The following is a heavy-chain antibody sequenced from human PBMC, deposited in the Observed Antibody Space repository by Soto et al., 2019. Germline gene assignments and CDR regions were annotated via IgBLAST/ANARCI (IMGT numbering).Heavy chain of an antibody. CDR1: GGSINSGDYS. D-gene: IGHD3-22*01. Sequence: SETLSLTCTVSGGSINSGDYSWTWIRQPPGKGLEWIGYIYHTGTTYYNMSLKSRVTISVDRSKNQFSLKLDSVTAADTAVYFCERHSIWLLLSDYWGQGSLVTVSS. V-gene: IGHV4-30-2*01. J-gene: IGHJ4*02. CDR3: ERHSIWLLLSDY. CDR2: IYHTGTT.